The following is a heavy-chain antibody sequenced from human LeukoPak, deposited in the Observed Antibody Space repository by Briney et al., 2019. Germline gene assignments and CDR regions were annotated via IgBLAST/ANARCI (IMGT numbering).Heavy chain of an antibody. V-gene: IGHV4-39*01. CDR2: ISYSGST. J-gene: IGHJ4*02. Sequence: LSETLSLTCTVPGGSLSSSSYYSGWIRQPSGNGLEWIGSISYSGSTYYNPSLKSRFTISVDTSKNQCSLKLSSVSAADTAVYDCARRVVAVPFDYWGQGTLVTVSS. CDR3: ARRVVAVPFDY. D-gene: IGHD3-22*01. CDR1: GGSLSSSSYY.